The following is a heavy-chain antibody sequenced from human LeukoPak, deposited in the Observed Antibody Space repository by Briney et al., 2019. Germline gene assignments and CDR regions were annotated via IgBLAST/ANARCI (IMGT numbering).Heavy chain of an antibody. J-gene: IGHJ4*02. CDR2: IIPIFGTA. Sequence: GASVKVSCKASGGTFSSYAISWVRQAPGQGLEWMGRIIPIFGTANYAQKFQGRVTITTDESTSTAYMELSSLRSEDTAVYYCASGTNIVVVVAATLAYWGQGTLVTVSS. D-gene: IGHD2-15*01. CDR1: GGTFSSYA. CDR3: ASGTNIVVVVAATLAY. V-gene: IGHV1-69*05.